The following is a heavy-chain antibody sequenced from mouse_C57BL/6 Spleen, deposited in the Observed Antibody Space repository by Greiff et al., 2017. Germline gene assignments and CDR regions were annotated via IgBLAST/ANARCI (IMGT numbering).Heavy chain of an antibody. CDR3: ARGDYYYGSSLYYIDY. J-gene: IGHJ2*01. CDR2: IDPSDSET. D-gene: IGHD1-1*01. CDR1: GYTFTSYW. V-gene: IGHV1-52*01. Sequence: VKLQQPGAELVRPGSSVKLSCKASGYTFTSYWMHWVKQRPIQGLEWIGNIDPSDSETHYNQKFKDKATLTVDKSSSTAYMQLSSLTSEDSAVYYCARGDYYYGSSLYYIDYWGQGTTLTVSS.